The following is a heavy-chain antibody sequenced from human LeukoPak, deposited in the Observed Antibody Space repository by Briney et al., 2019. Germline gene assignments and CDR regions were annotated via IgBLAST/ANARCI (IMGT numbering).Heavy chain of an antibody. CDR1: GGSFSGYY. CDR3: ARVGRAGDAFDI. CDR2: INHSGST. Sequence: SETLSLTCAVYGGSFSGYYWSWIRQPPGKGLEWIGEINHSGSTNYNPSLKSRVTTSVDTSKNQFSLKLSSVTAADTAVYYCARVGRAGDAFDIWGQGTMVTVSS. J-gene: IGHJ3*02. D-gene: IGHD6-19*01. V-gene: IGHV4-34*01.